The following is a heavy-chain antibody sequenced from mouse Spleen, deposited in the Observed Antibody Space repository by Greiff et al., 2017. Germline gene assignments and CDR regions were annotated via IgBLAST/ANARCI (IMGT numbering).Heavy chain of an antibody. CDR1: GYTFTDYY. CDR3: ARGDDSPWFAY. Sequence: EVQLQQSGPELVKPGASVKISCKASGYTFTDYYMNWVKQSHGKSLEWIGDINPNNGGTSYNQKFKGKATLTVDKSSSTAYMELRSLTSEDSAVYYCARGDDSPWFAYWGQGTLVTVSA. CDR2: INPNNGGT. D-gene: IGHD2-4*01. J-gene: IGHJ3*01. V-gene: IGHV1-26*01.